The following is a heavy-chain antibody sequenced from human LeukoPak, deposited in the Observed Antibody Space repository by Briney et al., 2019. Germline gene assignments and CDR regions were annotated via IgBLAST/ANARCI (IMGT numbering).Heavy chain of an antibody. CDR3: ARDQIRIASRLFDP. V-gene: IGHV4-31*03. CDR2: IYYSGST. Sequence: SETLSLTCTVSGGSISSGGYYWSWIRQHPGKGLEWIGYIYYSGSTYYNPSLKSRVTISVDTSKNQFSLKLSSVTAADTAVYYCARDQIRIASRLFDPWGQGTLVTVSS. CDR1: GGSISSGGYY. J-gene: IGHJ5*02. D-gene: IGHD6-13*01.